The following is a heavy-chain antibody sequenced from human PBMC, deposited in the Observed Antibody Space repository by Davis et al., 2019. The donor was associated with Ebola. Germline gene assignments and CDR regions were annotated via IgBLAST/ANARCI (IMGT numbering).Heavy chain of an antibody. CDR3: VKGGFNHYYGMDV. CDR2: IGTAGDP. Sequence: PGGSLRLSCAASGFTFSRYDMHWVRQATGKGLEWVSGIGTAGDPNYPDSVRGRFAISRENAKNSLFLQMDNLRAGDTAVYYCVKGGFNHYYGMDVWGQGTTVTVSS. J-gene: IGHJ6*02. D-gene: IGHD3-10*01. V-gene: IGHV3-13*05. CDR1: GFTFSRYD.